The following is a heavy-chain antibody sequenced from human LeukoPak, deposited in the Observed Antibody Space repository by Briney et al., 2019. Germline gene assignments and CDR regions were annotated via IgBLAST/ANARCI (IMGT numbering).Heavy chain of an antibody. CDR3: ARYDATGGSPGHYYYYMDV. V-gene: IGHV1-2*02. Sequence: ASVKVSCKASGYTFTGYYMHWVRQAPGQGLEWMGWINPNSGGTNYAQKFQGRVTITADESTSTAYMELSSLRSEDTAVYYCARYDATGGSPGHYYYYMDVWGKGTTVTISS. J-gene: IGHJ6*03. CDR2: INPNSGGT. D-gene: IGHD1-26*01. CDR1: GYTFTGYY.